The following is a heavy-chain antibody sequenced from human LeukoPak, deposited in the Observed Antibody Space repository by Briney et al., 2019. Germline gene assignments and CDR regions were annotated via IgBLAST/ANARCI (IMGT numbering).Heavy chain of an antibody. CDR3: ARNLMYCSSTTCYLDY. J-gene: IGHJ4*02. V-gene: IGHV1-8*01. CDR1: GYTFTVYD. CDR2: MNPKNGHT. Sequence: ASVTVSFKASGYTFTVYDINWVRQAPGQGLEWMGLMNPKNGHTVYAQKFQGRVTMTRDTSISTAYLELSSLRSEDTAVYYCARNLMYCSSTTCYLDYWGQGTLVTVSS. D-gene: IGHD2-2*01.